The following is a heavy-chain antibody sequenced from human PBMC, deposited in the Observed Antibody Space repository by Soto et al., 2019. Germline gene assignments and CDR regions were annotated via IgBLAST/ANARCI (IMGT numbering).Heavy chain of an antibody. CDR1: GGSISSYY. Sequence: SETLSLTCTVSGGSISSYYWSWIRQPPGKGLEWIGYIYYSGSTNYNPSLKSRVTISVDTSNNQFSLKLSSVTAADTAVYYCARTNRVDTAMVTGYYYYGMDVWGQGTTVTVSS. CDR2: IYYSGST. CDR3: ARTNRVDTAMVTGYYYYGMDV. D-gene: IGHD5-18*01. V-gene: IGHV4-59*12. J-gene: IGHJ6*02.